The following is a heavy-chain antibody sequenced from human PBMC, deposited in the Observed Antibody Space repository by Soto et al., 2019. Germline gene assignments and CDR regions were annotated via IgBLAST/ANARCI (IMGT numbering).Heavy chain of an antibody. CDR1: GGTFSSYA. Sequence: QVQLVQSGAEVKKPGSSVKVSCKAPGGTFSSYAISWVRQAPGQGLEWMGGIIPIFGTANYAQKFQGRVTITADKSTSTAYMELSSLRSEDTAVYYCARETDSSLKVGIWFDPWGQGTLVTVSS. CDR3: ARETDSSLKVGIWFDP. J-gene: IGHJ5*02. D-gene: IGHD6-6*01. V-gene: IGHV1-69*06. CDR2: IIPIFGTA.